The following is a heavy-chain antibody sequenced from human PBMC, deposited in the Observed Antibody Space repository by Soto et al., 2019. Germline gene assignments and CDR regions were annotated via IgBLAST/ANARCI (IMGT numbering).Heavy chain of an antibody. D-gene: IGHD2-2*01. J-gene: IGHJ5*02. CDR1: GYTFSNYG. CDR3: ARVVPGAEDWLGP. V-gene: IGHV1-18*01. CDR2: ISLYSDGT. Sequence: ASVKVSCKTSGYTFSNYGITWARQAPGQPLEWLGWISLYSDGTNYAQKFQGRVSMTTDTSTTTAYMELRSLRSDDTAVYYCARVVPGAEDWLGPWGQGTLVTVSS.